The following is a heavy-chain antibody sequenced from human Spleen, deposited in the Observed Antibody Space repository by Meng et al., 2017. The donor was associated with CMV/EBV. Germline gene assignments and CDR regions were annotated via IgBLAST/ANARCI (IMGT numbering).Heavy chain of an antibody. J-gene: IGHJ6*02. V-gene: IGHV4-59*12. Sequence: SETLSLTCTVSGGSISSYYWSWIRQPPGKRLEWIGFIYYDGSTNYNPSLKSRVTISVDTSKNQFSLKLSSVTAADTAVYYCAREDYDFWSGYSYYGMDVWGQGTTVTVSS. CDR3: AREDYDFWSGYSYYGMDV. D-gene: IGHD3-3*01. CDR2: IYYDGST. CDR1: GGSISSYY.